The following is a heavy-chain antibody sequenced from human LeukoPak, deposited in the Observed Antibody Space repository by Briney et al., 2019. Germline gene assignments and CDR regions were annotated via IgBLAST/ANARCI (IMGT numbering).Heavy chain of an antibody. J-gene: IGHJ4*02. CDR1: GFTFSSYA. CDR2: ISGSGGST. CDR3: ARVPSYSSSWYADY. V-gene: IGHV3-23*01. D-gene: IGHD6-13*01. Sequence: GGSLRLSCAASGFTFSSYAMSWVRQAPGKGLEWVSAISGSGGSTYYADSVKGRFTISRDNAKNSLYLQMNSLRAEDTAVYYCARVPSYSSSWYADYWGQGTLVTVSS.